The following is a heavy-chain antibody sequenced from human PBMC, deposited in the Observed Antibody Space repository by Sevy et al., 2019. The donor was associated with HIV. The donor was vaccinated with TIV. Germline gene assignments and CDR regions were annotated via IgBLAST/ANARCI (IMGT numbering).Heavy chain of an antibody. D-gene: IGHD6-13*01. CDR1: GFTFTNAW. J-gene: IGHJ4*02. V-gene: IGHV3-15*07. CDR3: TTKAPIAAVGTDY. CDR2: MKSKTDGETT. Sequence: GGSLRLSCVASGFTFTNAWMDWVRQAPGKGLEWVGRMKSKTDGETTANAAPVKGRFSITRDDSKNTLYLQMNSLKTEDTAVYYCTTKAPIAAVGTDYWGQGTLVTVSS.